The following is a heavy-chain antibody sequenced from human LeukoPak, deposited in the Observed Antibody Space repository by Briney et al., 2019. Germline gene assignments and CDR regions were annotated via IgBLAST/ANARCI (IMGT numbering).Heavy chain of an antibody. Sequence: GGSLRLSCVASGFTFSSYWMHWVRQDPRKGLVWVSRINGDGRNINYADSVRGRFTISRDNAKNTLYLQMNTLRVEDTAVYYCARDRHDYTHYFDYWGQGTLVTVSS. V-gene: IGHV3-74*01. CDR1: GFTFSSYW. D-gene: IGHD4-11*01. CDR2: INGDGRNI. CDR3: ARDRHDYTHYFDY. J-gene: IGHJ4*02.